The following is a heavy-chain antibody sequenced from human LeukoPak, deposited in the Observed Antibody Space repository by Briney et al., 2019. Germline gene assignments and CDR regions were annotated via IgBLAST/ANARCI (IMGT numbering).Heavy chain of an antibody. CDR2: INHSGST. CDR1: GGSFSGSY. V-gene: IGHV4-34*01. Sequence: SETLSLTCAVYGGSFSGSYWSWMRQPPGKGLEWIGEINHSGSTNYNPSLKSRVTISVDTSKNQFSLKLSSVTAADTAVYYCARGEPLGYCSSTSCYTNWFDPWGQGTLVTVSS. J-gene: IGHJ5*02. D-gene: IGHD2-2*02. CDR3: ARGEPLGYCSSTSCYTNWFDP.